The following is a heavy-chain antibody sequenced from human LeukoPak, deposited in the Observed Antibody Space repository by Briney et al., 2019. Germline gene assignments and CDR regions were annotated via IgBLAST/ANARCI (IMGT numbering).Heavy chain of an antibody. CDR2: TYYRSKWYT. CDR3: SRGVYSSSPGYYYYYGMDV. Sequence: SQTLSLTCAISGDSVSSNSAAWNWIRQSPSRGLECLGRTYYRSKWYTDYAVSVKSRITINADTSTNQFSLQLNSVTPEDTAVYYCSRGVYSSSPGYYYYYGMDVWGQGTTVTVSS. CDR1: GDSVSSNSAA. J-gene: IGHJ6*02. D-gene: IGHD6-13*01. V-gene: IGHV6-1*01.